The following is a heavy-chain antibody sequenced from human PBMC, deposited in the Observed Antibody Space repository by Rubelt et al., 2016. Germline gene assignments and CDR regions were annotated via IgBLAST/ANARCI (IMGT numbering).Heavy chain of an antibody. D-gene: IGHD5-24*01. J-gene: IGHJ2*01. V-gene: IGHV3-23*01. CDR3: AKDSERATNKGCCQFFDL. Sequence: QAPGRGLEWVSAVSGGGGRTYYPDSVRGRFTISRDNSKNTLFLQMNSLRAEDTAVYFCAKDSERATNKGCCQFFDLWGRGTLVTVSS. CDR2: VSGGGGRT.